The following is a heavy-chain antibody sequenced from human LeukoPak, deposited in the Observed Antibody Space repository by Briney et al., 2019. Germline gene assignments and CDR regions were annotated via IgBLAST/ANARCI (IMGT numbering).Heavy chain of an antibody. CDR1: GGSISSYY. V-gene: IGHV4-59*12. CDR3: AREKRYSSSWYNDYYYGMDV. J-gene: IGHJ6*02. Sequence: SETLSLTCTVSGGSISSYYWSWIRQPPGKGLEWIGYIYYSGSTNYNPSLKSRVTISVDTSKNQFSLKLSSVTAADTAVYYCAREKRYSSSWYNDYYYGMDVWGQGTTVTVSS. D-gene: IGHD6-13*01. CDR2: IYYSGST.